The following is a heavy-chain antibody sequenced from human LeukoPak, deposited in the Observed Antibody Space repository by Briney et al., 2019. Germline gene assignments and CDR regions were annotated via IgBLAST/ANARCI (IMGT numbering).Heavy chain of an antibody. Sequence: GGCLRLSCAASGFTFSSYWMHWGRQAPGKGLVWVSRINSDGSSTSYADSVKGRFTISRDSAKNTLYLQMNSLRAEDTAVYYCARVGYGGTWYVDYWGQGTLVTVSS. CDR2: INSDGSST. CDR1: GFTFSSYW. CDR3: ARVGYGGTWYVDY. J-gene: IGHJ4*02. V-gene: IGHV3-74*01. D-gene: IGHD6-13*01.